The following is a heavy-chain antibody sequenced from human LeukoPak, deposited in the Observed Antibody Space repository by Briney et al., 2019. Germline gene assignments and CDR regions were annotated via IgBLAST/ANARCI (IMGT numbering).Heavy chain of an antibody. CDR1: GYTLTELS. Sequence: ASVKVSCKVSGYTLTELSMHWVRQAPGKGLEWMGGFDPEDGETIYAQKFQGRVTMTTDTFTSTAYMELRSLRSDDTAVYYCARDTFGMPTFGGVIVKDDFDYWGQGTLVTVSS. D-gene: IGHD3-16*02. CDR2: FDPEDGET. J-gene: IGHJ4*02. CDR3: ARDTFGMPTFGGVIVKDDFDY. V-gene: IGHV1-24*01.